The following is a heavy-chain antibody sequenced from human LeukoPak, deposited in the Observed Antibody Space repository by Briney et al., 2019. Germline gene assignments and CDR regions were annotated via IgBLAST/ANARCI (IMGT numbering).Heavy chain of an antibody. Sequence: GGSLRLSCAASGFTFDDYAMHWVRQAPGKGLEWVSGISWESGSIGYADSVKGRFTISRYNAKKSLYLQMNSLRAEDTALYYCAKVRYGYGTFGAFDIWGQGTMVTVSS. CDR3: AKVRYGYGTFGAFDI. V-gene: IGHV3-9*01. J-gene: IGHJ3*02. CDR1: GFTFDDYA. CDR2: ISWESGSI. D-gene: IGHD5-18*01.